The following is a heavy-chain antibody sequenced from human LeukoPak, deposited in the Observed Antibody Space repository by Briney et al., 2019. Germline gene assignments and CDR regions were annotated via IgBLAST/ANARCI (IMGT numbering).Heavy chain of an antibody. V-gene: IGHV4-30-2*01. D-gene: IGHD3-10*01. CDR1: GGSIGSGGYS. CDR3: ARTMVRGAYNWFDP. Sequence: SETLSLTCAVSGGSIGSGGYSWSWIRQPPGKGLEWIGYIYHGGSTYYNPSLESRVTISVDRSKNQFSLKLSSVTAADTAVYYCARTMVRGAYNWFDPWGQGTLVTVSS. CDR2: IYHGGST. J-gene: IGHJ5*02.